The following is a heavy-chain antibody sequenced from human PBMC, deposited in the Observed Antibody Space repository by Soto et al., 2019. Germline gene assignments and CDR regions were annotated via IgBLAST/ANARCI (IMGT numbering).Heavy chain of an antibody. CDR2: ISSSSSYI. J-gene: IGHJ4*02. V-gene: IGHV3-21*01. Sequence: EVQLVESGGGLVKPGGSLRLSCAASGFTFSSYSMNWVRQAPGKGLEWVSSISSSSSYIYYAESVKGRFTISRDNAKSSLYLQMNSLRAEDTAVYYCARDLYSSSARYFDYWGQGTLVTVSS. D-gene: IGHD6-6*01. CDR3: ARDLYSSSARYFDY. CDR1: GFTFSSYS.